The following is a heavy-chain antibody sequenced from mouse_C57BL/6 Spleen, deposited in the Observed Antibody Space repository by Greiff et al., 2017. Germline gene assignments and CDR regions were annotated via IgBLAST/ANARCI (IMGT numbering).Heavy chain of an antibody. V-gene: IGHV1-19*01. CDR2: INPYNGGT. D-gene: IGHD2-5*01. CDR3: ARAYSNDAMDY. CDR1: GYTFTDYY. Sequence: EVQLQQSGPVLVKPGASVKMSCKASGYTFTDYYMNWVKQSHGKSLEWIGVINPYNGGTSYNQKFKGKATLTVDKSSSTAYMELNSLTSEDSAVYYCARAYSNDAMDYWGQGTSVTVSS. J-gene: IGHJ4*01.